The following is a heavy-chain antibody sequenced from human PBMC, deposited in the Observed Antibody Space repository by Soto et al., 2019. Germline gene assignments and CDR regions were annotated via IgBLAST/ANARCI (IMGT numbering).Heavy chain of an antibody. J-gene: IGHJ6*02. D-gene: IGHD2-15*01. V-gene: IGHV3-66*01. CDR1: GFTVSSNY. Sequence: EVPLVESGGGLVQPGGSLRLSCAASGFTVSSNYMSWVRQAPGKGLEWVSVIYSGGSTYYADSVKGRFTISRDNSKNTLYLQMNSLRAEDTAVYYCAREGRGCSGGSCYSGYYYYGMDVWGQGTTVTVSS. CDR3: AREGRGCSGGSCYSGYYYYGMDV. CDR2: IYSGGST.